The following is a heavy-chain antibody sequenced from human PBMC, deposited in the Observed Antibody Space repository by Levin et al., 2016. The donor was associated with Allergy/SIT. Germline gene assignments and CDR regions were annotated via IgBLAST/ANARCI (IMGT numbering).Heavy chain of an antibody. V-gene: IGHV3-30*03. D-gene: IGHD3-3*01. J-gene: IGHJ6*04. CDR3: ARDLRSLRFLSTSTAWTSGAKGPQSGV. Sequence: WIRQPPGKGLEWVAVISYAESNKYYADSVKGRFTISRDNSKNTLYLQMNSLRAEDTAVYYCARDLRSLRFLSTSTAWTSGAKGPQSGVWGKGTAVTVSS. CDR2: ISYAESNK.